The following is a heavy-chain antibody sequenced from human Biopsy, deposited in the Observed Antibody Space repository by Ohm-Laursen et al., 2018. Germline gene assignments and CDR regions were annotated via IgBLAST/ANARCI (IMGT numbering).Heavy chain of an antibody. CDR2: ISETSSHI. D-gene: IGHD6-6*01. J-gene: IGHJ6*02. CDR1: GFSVSSYD. Sequence: SLRLSCAASGFSVSSYDMNWVRQAPGKGLEWISYISETSSHIYDADSVRGRFTVARDIAKNTLYLQLNSLRVEDTAVYYCAGDSGRRAREGGMDAWGQGTTVTVSS. V-gene: IGHV3-21*04. CDR3: AGDSGRRAREGGMDA.